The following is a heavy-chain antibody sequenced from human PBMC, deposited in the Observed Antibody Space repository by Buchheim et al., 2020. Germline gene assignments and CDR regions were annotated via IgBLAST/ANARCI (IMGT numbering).Heavy chain of an antibody. CDR1: GGSISSYY. Sequence: QVQLQESGPGLVKPSETLSLTCTVSGGSISSYYWSWIRQSQGKGLEWIGYIYYSGNTNSNPSLKSRVTISIDTSKNQFSLKLSSVTAADTAVYYCARWGGGAACDYWGQGTL. V-gene: IGHV4-59*08. CDR3: ARWGGGAACDY. D-gene: IGHD3-16*01. J-gene: IGHJ4*02. CDR2: IYYSGNT.